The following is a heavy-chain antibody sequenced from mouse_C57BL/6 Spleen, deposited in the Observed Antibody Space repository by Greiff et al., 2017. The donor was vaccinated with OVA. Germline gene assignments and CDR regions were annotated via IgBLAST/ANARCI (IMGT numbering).Heavy chain of an antibody. CDR2: ISSGGDYI. CDR3: TRDKMGFYDGDY. Sequence: EVQRVESGEGLVKPGGSLKLSCAASGFTFSSYAMSWVRQTPEKRLEWVAYISSGGDYIYYADTVKGRFTISRDNARNTLYLQMSSLKSEDTAMYYCTRDKMGFYDGDYWGQGTLVTVSA. J-gene: IGHJ3*01. CDR1: GFTFSSYA. D-gene: IGHD2-12*01. V-gene: IGHV5-9-1*02.